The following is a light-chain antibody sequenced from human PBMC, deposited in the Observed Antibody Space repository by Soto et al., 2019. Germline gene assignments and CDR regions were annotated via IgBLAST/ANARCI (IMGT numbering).Light chain of an antibody. V-gene: IGLV1-44*01. Sequence: QSVLTQPPSASGTPGQRVIISCSGSSSHIGSNTVNWYQQLPGTAPKLLIYSNNQRPSGVPDRFSGSKSGTSASLAISGLQSEDVADYYCAAWDDSLNGRYVFGTGTKVTVL. CDR2: SNN. J-gene: IGLJ1*01. CDR3: AAWDDSLNGRYV. CDR1: SSHIGSNT.